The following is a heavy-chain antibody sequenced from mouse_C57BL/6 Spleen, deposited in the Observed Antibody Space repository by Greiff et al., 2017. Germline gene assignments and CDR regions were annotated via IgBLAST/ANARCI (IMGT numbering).Heavy chain of an antibody. D-gene: IGHD2-4*01. V-gene: IGHV1-82*01. CDR2: IYPGDGDT. CDR1: GYAFSSSW. Sequence: QVQLQQSGPELVKPGASVKISCKAAGYAFSSSWMNWVKQRPGTGLEWIGRIYPGDGDTNYNGKFKGKATLTADKSSSTAYMQLSSLTSEDSAVYFCAVYYDYDEDWFAYWGQGTLVTVSA. CDR3: AVYYDYDEDWFAY. J-gene: IGHJ3*01.